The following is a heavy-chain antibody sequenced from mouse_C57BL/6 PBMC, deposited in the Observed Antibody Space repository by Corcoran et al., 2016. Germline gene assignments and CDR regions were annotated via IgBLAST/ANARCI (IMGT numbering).Heavy chain of an antibody. J-gene: IGHJ3*01. Sequence: QIQLVQSGPELKKPGETVKTSCKASGYTFTTYGMSWVKQAPGKGLKWMGWINTYSGVPTYADDFKGRFAFSLETSASTAYLQINNLKNEDTATYFCARPWPFAYWGQGTLVTVSA. CDR1: GYTFTTYG. CDR2: INTYSGVP. V-gene: IGHV9-3*01. CDR3: ARPWPFAY.